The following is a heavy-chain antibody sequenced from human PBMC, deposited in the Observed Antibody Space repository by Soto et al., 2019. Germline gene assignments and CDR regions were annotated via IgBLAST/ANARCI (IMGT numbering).Heavy chain of an antibody. V-gene: IGHV4-61*08. CDR3: ARASGCSGDSCAFDS. CDR2: IYYTGST. Sequence: SETLSLTCTVSGGSISSGGYSWSWIRQPPGKGLEWIGYIYYTGSTNYNPSLKSRVTISVDTSKNQFSLKLSSVTAADTAVYYCARASGCSGDSCAFDSWGQGTLVTVAS. CDR1: GGSISSGGYS. J-gene: IGHJ5*01. D-gene: IGHD2-15*01.